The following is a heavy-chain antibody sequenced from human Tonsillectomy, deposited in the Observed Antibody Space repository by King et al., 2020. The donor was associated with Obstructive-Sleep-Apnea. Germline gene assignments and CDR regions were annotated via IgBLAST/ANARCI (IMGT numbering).Heavy chain of an antibody. CDR2: IAPWSDT. V-gene: IGHV3-48*04. CDR1: RFSFSQYS. J-gene: IGHJ4*02. D-gene: IGHD3-16*01. CDR3: ARDSSWVFDF. Sequence: VQLVESGGGLVQPGGSLRLSCAASRFSFSQYSLNWVRQAPGKGLEWISYIAPWSDTYYSDSVKGRFTISRDNAKNSVYLHMTDLRAEDTAVYYCARDSSWVFDFWGQGTLVTVSS.